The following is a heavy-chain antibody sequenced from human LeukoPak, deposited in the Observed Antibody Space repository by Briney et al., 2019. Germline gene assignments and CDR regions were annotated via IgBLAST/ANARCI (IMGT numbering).Heavy chain of an antibody. V-gene: IGHV3-21*01. Sequence: PGGSLRLSCAASGFTFSSYSMNWVRQAPGKGLEWVSSISSSSSYIYYADSVKGRFTISRDNAKNSLYLQMNSLRAEDTAVYYCARVKEDYYDSSGYYFQHWGQGALVTVSS. CDR2: ISSSSSYI. CDR3: ARVKEDYYDSSGYYFQH. J-gene: IGHJ1*01. CDR1: GFTFSSYS. D-gene: IGHD3-22*01.